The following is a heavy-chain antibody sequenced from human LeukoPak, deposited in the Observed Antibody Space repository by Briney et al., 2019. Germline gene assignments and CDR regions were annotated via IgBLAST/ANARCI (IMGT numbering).Heavy chain of an antibody. D-gene: IGHD3-10*01. CDR2: ISTSSSYT. CDR1: GLPIADFA. J-gene: IGHJ5*02. V-gene: IGHV3-11*05. Sequence: PGGSLRLSCVASGLPIADFAMHWVCQAPGKGLEWVSYISTSSSYTNYADSVKGRFTISRDNAKNSLYLQMNSLRAEDTAVYYCARDRYYASGSYNWFNPWGQGTLVTVSS. CDR3: ARDRYYASGSYNWFNP.